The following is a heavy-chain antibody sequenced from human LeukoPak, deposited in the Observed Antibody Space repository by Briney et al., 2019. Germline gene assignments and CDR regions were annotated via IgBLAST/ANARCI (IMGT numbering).Heavy chain of an antibody. D-gene: IGHD3-22*01. J-gene: IGHJ4*02. CDR3: ASEGSYYSYDSSGMDY. CDR2: INPSGGST. CDR1: GYTFTSYY. Sequence: GASVKVSCKASGYTFTSYYMHWVRQAPGQGLEWMGIINPSGGSTSYAQKFQGRVTMTRDTSTSTVYMELSSLRSEHTAVYYCASEGSYYSYDSSGMDYWGQGTLVTVSS. V-gene: IGHV1-46*01.